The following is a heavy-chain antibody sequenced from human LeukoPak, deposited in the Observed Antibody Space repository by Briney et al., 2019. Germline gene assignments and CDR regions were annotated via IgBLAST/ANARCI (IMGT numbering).Heavy chain of an antibody. D-gene: IGHD3-22*01. J-gene: IGHJ3*02. CDR1: GYTFTGYF. Sequence: ASVKVSCKTSGYTFTGYFMHWVRQAPGQGLEWMGWINPNSGRTNYAQKLQGRVTMTRDTSASTAYMELRSLRSDDPAVYYCARMMTPRLYYDSSGYYYGAFDIWGQGTMVTVSS. CDR3: ARMMTPRLYYDSSGYYYGAFDI. CDR2: INPNSGRT. V-gene: IGHV1-2*02.